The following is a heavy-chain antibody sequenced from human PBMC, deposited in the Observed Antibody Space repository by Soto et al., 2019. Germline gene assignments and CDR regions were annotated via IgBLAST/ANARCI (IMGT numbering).Heavy chain of an antibody. D-gene: IGHD4-17*01. CDR1: GGSISSYY. Sequence: SETLSLTCAVSGGSISSYYWSWIRQPPGKGLEWIGYIYYSGSTNYNPSLKSRVTISVDTSKNQFSLKLSSVTAADTAVYYCATDYGDLGASTYYYYYYMDVWGKGTTVTVSS. V-gene: IGHV4-59*01. CDR2: IYYSGST. J-gene: IGHJ6*03. CDR3: ATDYGDLGASTYYYYYYMDV.